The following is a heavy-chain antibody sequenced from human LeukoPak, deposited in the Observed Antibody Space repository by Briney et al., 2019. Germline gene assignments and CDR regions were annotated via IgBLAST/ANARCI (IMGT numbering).Heavy chain of an antibody. Sequence: PSETLSLTCAVYGGSFSGYYWSWIRQPPGEGLEWIGEINHSGSTNYNPSLKSRVTISVDTSKNQFSLKLSSVTAADTAVYYCARHGGRSAAYWGQGTLVTVSS. CDR2: INHSGST. J-gene: IGHJ4*02. V-gene: IGHV4-34*01. D-gene: IGHD3-3*01. CDR3: ARHGGRSAAY. CDR1: GGSFSGYY.